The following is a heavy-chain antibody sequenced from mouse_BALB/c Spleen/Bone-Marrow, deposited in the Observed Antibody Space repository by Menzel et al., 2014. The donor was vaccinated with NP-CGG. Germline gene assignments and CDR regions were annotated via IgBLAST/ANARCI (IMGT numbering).Heavy chain of an antibody. CDR2: INPDSSTI. CDR1: GFGFSRYW. J-gene: IGHJ3*01. Sequence: EVNVVESGGGLVQPGGSLKLSCVASGFGFSRYWMSWVRQAPGKGLEWIGEINPDSSTINYTPSLKDKFIISRDNAKNTLYLQMSKVRSEDTALYYCARPGWGNYVFVYWGQGTLVTVST. CDR3: ARPGWGNYVFVY. V-gene: IGHV4-1*02. D-gene: IGHD2-1*01.